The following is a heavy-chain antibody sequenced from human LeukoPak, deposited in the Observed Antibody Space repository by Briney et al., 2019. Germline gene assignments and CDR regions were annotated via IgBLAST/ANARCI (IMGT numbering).Heavy chain of an antibody. CDR1: GGSITSANW. J-gene: IGHJ6*03. Sequence: PSGTLSLTCAVSGGSITSANWWSWVRQSPGKGLEWSGEIYHTGNTNYNPSLNSRVSISLDTSKNQFSLRLTSVTAADTAVYFCARDANGSDLHYYHMDVWGKGTTVTVSS. CDR2: IYHTGNT. V-gene: IGHV4-4*02. D-gene: IGHD6-25*01. CDR3: ARDANGSDLHYYHMDV.